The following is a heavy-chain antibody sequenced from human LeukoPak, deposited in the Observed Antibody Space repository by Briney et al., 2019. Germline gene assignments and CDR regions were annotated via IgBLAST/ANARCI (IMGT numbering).Heavy chain of an antibody. V-gene: IGHV3-9*01. CDR1: WFTLCDYS. J-gene: IGHJ6*02. Sequence: SPRLPRAGSWFTLCDYSLQLGRQSPGEGPGGGSGIRWDSGSIGYADSVKGRFTISRDNAKNSLYLQMNSLRAEDTALYYCAKDISAGYPPPRYYYYGMDVWGQGTTVTVSS. D-gene: IGHD3-9*01. CDR3: AKDISAGYPPPRYYYYGMDV. CDR2: IRWDSGSI.